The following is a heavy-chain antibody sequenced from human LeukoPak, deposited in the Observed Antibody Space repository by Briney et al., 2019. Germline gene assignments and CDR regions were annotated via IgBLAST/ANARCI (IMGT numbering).Heavy chain of an antibody. CDR1: GGSFSGYY. D-gene: IGHD4-23*01. CDR2: INHSGST. J-gene: IGHJ4*02. CDR3: ARGNDYGGPHY. V-gene: IGHV4-34*01. Sequence: SETLSLTCAVYGGSFSGYYWSWIRQPPGKGLEWIGEINHSGSTNYNPSLKSRVTISVDTSKNQFSLKLSSVTAADTAVYYCARGNDYGGPHYWGQGTLVTVSS.